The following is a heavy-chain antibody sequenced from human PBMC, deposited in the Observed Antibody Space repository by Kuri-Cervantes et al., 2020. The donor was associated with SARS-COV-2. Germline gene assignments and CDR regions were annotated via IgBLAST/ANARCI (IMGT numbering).Heavy chain of an antibody. V-gene: IGHV1-69*13. D-gene: IGHD5-24*01. CDR3: ASSEMATILRRNENYYYYMDV. CDR2: IIPIFGTA. CDR1: VGTFSSYA. Sequence: SVKVSCKASVGTFSSYAISWVRQAPGQGLEWMGGIIPIFGTANYAQKFQGRVTITADESTSTAYMELSSLRSEDTAVYYCASSEMATILRRNENYYYYMDVWGKGTTVTVSS. J-gene: IGHJ6*03.